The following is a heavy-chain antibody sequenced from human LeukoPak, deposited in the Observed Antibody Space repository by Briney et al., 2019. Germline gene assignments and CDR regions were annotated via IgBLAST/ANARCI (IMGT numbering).Heavy chain of an antibody. Sequence: SVKVSCKASGGTFRSYAISWVRQAPRQRLEWMGGIIPIFGTANYAQKFQGRVTITADESTSTAYMELSSLRSEDTAVYYCARDWAETAVAYPEYWGQGTLVTVSS. CDR2: IIPIFGTA. CDR1: GGTFRSYA. D-gene: IGHD5-18*01. CDR3: ARDWAETAVAYPEY. J-gene: IGHJ4*02. V-gene: IGHV1-69*13.